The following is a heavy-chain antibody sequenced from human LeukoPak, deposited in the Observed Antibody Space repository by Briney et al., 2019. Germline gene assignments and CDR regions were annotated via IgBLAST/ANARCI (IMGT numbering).Heavy chain of an antibody. CDR2: IRSKAYGGTT. CDR3: TSSGPRGYSYGFDY. D-gene: IGHD5-18*01. Sequence: PGGSLRLSCTASGFTFGDYAMSWFRQAPGKGLEWVGFIRSKAYGGTTEYAASVKGRFTISRDDSKSIAYLQMNSLKTEDTAVYYCTSSGPRGYSYGFDYWGQGTLVTVSS. J-gene: IGHJ4*02. V-gene: IGHV3-49*03. CDR1: GFTFGDYA.